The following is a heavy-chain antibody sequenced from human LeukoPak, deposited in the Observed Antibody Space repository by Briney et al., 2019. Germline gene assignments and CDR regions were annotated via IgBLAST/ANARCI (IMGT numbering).Heavy chain of an antibody. Sequence: GASVKVSCKASGYTFNNYPISWMRQAPGQGLEWMGRIIPILGIANYAQKFQGRVTITADKSTSTAYMELSSLRSEDTAVYYCARGFQTMVRGGYYFDYWGQGTLVTVSS. CDR1: GYTFNNYP. CDR3: ARGFQTMVRGGYYFDY. D-gene: IGHD3-10*01. V-gene: IGHV1-69*04. CDR2: IIPILGIA. J-gene: IGHJ4*02.